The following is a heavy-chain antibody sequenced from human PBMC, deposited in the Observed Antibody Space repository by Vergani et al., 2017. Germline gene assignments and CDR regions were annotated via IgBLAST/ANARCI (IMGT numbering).Heavy chain of an antibody. Sequence: EVQLVESGGGLVQPGGSLRLSCAASGFTFSSYSMNWVRQAPGKGLEWVSYISSSSSTIYYADSVKGRFTISRDNSKNTLYLQMNSLRAEDTAVYYCAKDTAYYYYYYGMDVWGQGTTVTVSS. CDR2: ISSSSSTI. J-gene: IGHJ6*02. D-gene: IGHD5-18*01. V-gene: IGHV3-48*01. CDR3: AKDTAYYYYYYGMDV. CDR1: GFTFSSYS.